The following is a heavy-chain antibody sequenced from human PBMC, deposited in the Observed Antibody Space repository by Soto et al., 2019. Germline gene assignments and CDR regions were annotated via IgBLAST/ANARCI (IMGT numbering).Heavy chain of an antibody. D-gene: IGHD2-15*01. CDR3: ARKPVYCSGCSCYPNHDAFDI. V-gene: IGHV1-69*02. Sequence: QVQLVQSGAEVKKPGSSVKVSCKASGGTFSSYTISWVRQAPGQGLEWMGRIIPILGIANYAQKFQGRVTITADKSTSTAYMELSSLRSEDTAVYYCARKPVYCSGCSCYPNHDAFDIWGQGTMVIVSS. CDR1: GGTFSSYT. J-gene: IGHJ3*02. CDR2: IIPILGIA.